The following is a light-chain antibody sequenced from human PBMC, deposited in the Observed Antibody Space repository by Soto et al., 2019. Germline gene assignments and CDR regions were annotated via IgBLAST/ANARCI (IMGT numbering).Light chain of an antibody. J-gene: IGLJ1*01. CDR3: SSYTSSSPGV. CDR2: DVS. CDR1: SSDVGGYNY. Sequence: QSALTQPASVSGSPGQSITISCTGTSSDVGGYNYVSWYQQHPGKAPKLMIYDVSNRPSGVSNRFSGSKSGNTASLTISGLQAEDEADYYCSSYTSSSPGVFGTGTKVPS. V-gene: IGLV2-14*01.